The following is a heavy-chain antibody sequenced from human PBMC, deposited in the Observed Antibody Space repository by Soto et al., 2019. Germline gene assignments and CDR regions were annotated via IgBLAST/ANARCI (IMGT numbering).Heavy chain of an antibody. Sequence: QVHLVQSGAEVKKPGASVKVSCKGSGYGFTTYGITWVRQAPGQGLEWMAWISAHNGNTDYAQNLQGRFTVTRDTSTSTAYMELRRLSSDDPAVYYCARGRYGDYWGQGALVTVSS. CDR1: GYGFTTYG. CDR3: ARGRYGDY. J-gene: IGHJ4*02. CDR2: ISAHNGNT. V-gene: IGHV1-18*01. D-gene: IGHD1-1*01.